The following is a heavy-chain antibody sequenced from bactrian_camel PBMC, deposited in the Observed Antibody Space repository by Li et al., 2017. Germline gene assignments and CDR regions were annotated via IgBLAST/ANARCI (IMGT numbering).Heavy chain of an antibody. CDR2: INSGGRST. D-gene: IGHD7*01. CDR3: ATEVTPDEYTDFAY. Sequence: LVESGGGLVQPGGSLRLACVMSGLTGGPYDMSWIRQVPGKGLEWISSINSGGRSTYYADSVKGRATVSRINAYNTLHLQLIRLKPEDTALYYCATEVTPDEYTDFAYWGQGTQVTVS. CDR1: GLTGGPYD. J-gene: IGHJ6*01. V-gene: IGHV3S40*01.